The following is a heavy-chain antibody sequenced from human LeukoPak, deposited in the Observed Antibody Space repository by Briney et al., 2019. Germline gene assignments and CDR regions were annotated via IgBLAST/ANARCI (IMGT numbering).Heavy chain of an antibody. Sequence: PSETLSLTCRVSGASINSGSNYWGWIRQPPGKTLEWIGSIYSSGSTYYNPSLKSRVIIMIDTPKNQFSLKLSSVTAADTAVYYCARRNGQDIVATFRRRYYFDYWGQGTLVTVSS. CDR1: GASINSGSNY. CDR3: ARRNGQDIVATFRRRYYFDY. V-gene: IGHV4-39*01. D-gene: IGHD5-12*01. CDR2: IYSSGST. J-gene: IGHJ4*02.